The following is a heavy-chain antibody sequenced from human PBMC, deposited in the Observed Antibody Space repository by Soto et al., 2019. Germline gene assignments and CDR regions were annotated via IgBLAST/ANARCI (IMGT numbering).Heavy chain of an antibody. V-gene: IGHV1-3*01. Sequence: RLEWMGWINAGNANTKYSQKFQGRVTITRDTSASTAYMELSSVTAADTAVYYCASLFGELFFSYYYYYMAVWRKGTTVTVSS. CDR3: ASLFGELFFSYYYYYMAV. D-gene: IGHD3-10*02. J-gene: IGHJ6*03. CDR2: INAGNANT.